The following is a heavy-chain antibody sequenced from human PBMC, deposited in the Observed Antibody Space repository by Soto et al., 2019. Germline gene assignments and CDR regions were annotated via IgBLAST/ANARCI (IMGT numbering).Heavy chain of an antibody. J-gene: IGHJ2*01. CDR1: GYTFTSYG. Sequence: QVPLVQSGAEVKKPGASVKVSCKASGYTFTSYGISWVRQAPGQGLEWMGWISAYNGNTNYAQKLQGRVTMTTDTSTSTAYMELRSLISDDTAVYYCARDLRTAVAPPWYFDLWGRGTLVTVSS. D-gene: IGHD6-19*01. V-gene: IGHV1-18*01. CDR2: ISAYNGNT. CDR3: ARDLRTAVAPPWYFDL.